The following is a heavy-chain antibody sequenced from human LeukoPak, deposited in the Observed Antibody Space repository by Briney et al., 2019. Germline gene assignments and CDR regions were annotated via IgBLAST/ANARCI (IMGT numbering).Heavy chain of an antibody. J-gene: IGHJ4*02. V-gene: IGHV4-30-2*01. D-gene: IGHD6-13*01. CDR2: IYHSGST. CDR1: GGSISSGGYY. Sequence: SQTLSLTCTVSGGSISSGGYYWSWIRQPPGKGLEWIGYIYHSGSTYYNPSLKSRVTISVDTSKNQFSLKLSSVTAADTAVYYCARGEGVAAAGRFDYWGQGTLVTVSS. CDR3: ARGEGVAAAGRFDY.